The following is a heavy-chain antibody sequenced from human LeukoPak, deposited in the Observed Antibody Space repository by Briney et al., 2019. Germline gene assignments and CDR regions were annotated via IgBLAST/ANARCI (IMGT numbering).Heavy chain of an antibody. Sequence: ASVKVSCKASGYTFTSYYMHWVRQAPGQGLEWMGIINPSGGSTSYAQKSQGRVTMTRDTSTSTVYMELSSLRSEDTAVYYCARSQGRRKEFDYWGQGTLVTVSS. J-gene: IGHJ4*02. CDR1: GYTFTSYY. V-gene: IGHV1-46*01. D-gene: IGHD1-14*01. CDR3: ARSQGRRKEFDY. CDR2: INPSGGST.